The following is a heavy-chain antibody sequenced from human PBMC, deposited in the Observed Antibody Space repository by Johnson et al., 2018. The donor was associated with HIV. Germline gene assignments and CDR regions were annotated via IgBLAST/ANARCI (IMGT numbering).Heavy chain of an antibody. CDR3: AREEANWAFDI. J-gene: IGHJ3*02. V-gene: IGHV3-13*01. CDR1: GFTLSSYD. Sequence: MQLVESGGGLVKPGGSLRLSCAASGFTLSSYDMHWVRQATGKGLEWVSAIGTAGDTYYPGSVKGRFTISRENAKKSLYLQMNSLRAGDTAVYYCAREEANWAFDIWGQGTMVTVSS. D-gene: IGHD1-1*01. CDR2: IGTAGDT.